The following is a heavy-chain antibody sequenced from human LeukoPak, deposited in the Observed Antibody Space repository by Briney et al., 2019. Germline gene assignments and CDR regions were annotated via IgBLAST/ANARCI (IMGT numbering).Heavy chain of an antibody. CDR2: IRSKANSYAT. CDR3: AKTAGYYDILTGTERGGAFDI. J-gene: IGHJ3*02. Sequence: PGGSLRLSCAASGFTFSGSAMHWVRQASGKGLEWVGRIRSKANSYATAYAASVKGRFTISRDDSKNTAYLQMNSLRAEDTAVYYCAKTAGYYDILTGTERGGAFDIWGQGTMVTVSS. CDR1: GFTFSGSA. D-gene: IGHD3-9*01. V-gene: IGHV3-73*01.